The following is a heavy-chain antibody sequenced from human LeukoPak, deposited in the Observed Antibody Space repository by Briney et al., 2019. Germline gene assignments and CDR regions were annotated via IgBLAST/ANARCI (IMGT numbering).Heavy chain of an antibody. V-gene: IGHV3-30*04. J-gene: IGHJ4*02. CDR2: ISPDGSTT. CDR3: APESEGSYYFDY. CDR1: GNPLSIPP. D-gene: IGHD6-6*01. Sequence: PGGSQSLLCRLSGNPLSIPPLHLLRQAPGKRLEWVAMISPDGSTTFYTDSMKGRLTISRDNSNNTLYLQMNSLRLQDTALHYGAPESEGSYYFDYWGQGTLVTVSS.